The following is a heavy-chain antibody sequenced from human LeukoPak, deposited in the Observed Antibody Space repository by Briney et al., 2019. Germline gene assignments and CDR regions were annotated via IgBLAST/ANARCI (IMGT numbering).Heavy chain of an antibody. J-gene: IGHJ3*02. CDR3: ARENPYVSGAFDI. CDR2: INPNSGGT. D-gene: IGHD1-14*01. Sequence: ASVKVSCKASGYTFTGYYMHWVRQAPGQGLEWMGWINPNSGGTNYAQKFQGWVTMTRDTSISTAYMELSRLRSDDTAVYYCARENPYVSGAFDIWGQGTMVTVSS. V-gene: IGHV1-2*04. CDR1: GYTFTGYY.